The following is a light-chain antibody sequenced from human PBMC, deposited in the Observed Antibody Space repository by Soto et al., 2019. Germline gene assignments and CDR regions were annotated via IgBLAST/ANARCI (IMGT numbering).Light chain of an antibody. CDR2: GAS. CDR1: QGIRID. Sequence: DIQMTQSPSSLSASVGDRVTITCRASQGIRIDLGWFQQRPGKAPKRLIYGASSSQSGVPSRFSGSGSGTDFTLTISSLQPEEFATYYCQQLNSYPITFGQGTRLEIK. V-gene: IGKV1-17*01. J-gene: IGKJ5*01. CDR3: QQLNSYPIT.